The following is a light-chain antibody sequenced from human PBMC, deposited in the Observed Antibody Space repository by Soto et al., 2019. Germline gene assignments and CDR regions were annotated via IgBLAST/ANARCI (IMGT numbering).Light chain of an antibody. CDR3: QQYDT. CDR2: DAS. CDR1: QDISNY. Sequence: DIQMTQSPSSLSASVGDRVTITCQASQDISNYLNWYQQKAGKAPKLLIYDASNLQTGVPSRFSGSGSGTDFTFTISSLQPEDIATYYCQQYDTFGGGTKVEIK. J-gene: IGKJ4*01. V-gene: IGKV1-33*01.